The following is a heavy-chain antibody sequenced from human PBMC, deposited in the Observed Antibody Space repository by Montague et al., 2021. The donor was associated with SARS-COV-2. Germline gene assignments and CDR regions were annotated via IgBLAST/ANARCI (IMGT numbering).Heavy chain of an antibody. D-gene: IGHD4-23*01. J-gene: IGHJ4*02. CDR2: IDWDDDK. CDR1: GFSLRTSGMC. V-gene: IGHV2-70*01. Sequence: PALVKPTQTLTLTCTFSGFSLRTSGMCVSWIRQPPGKALEWLTLIDWDDDKYYSTSLKTRLTISKDTSKNQVVLTMTNMDPVDTATYYCARSYGTTVVTRAFDYWGQGTRVTVSS. CDR3: ARSYGTTVVTRAFDY.